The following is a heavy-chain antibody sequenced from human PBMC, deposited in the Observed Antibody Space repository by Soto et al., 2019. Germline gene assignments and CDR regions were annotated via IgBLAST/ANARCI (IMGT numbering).Heavy chain of an antibody. V-gene: IGHV3-74*01. D-gene: IGHD3-3*01. Sequence: GESLKISCAASGFTFSSYWMHWVRQAPGKGLVWVSRINSDGSSTSYADSVKGRFTISRDNAKNTLYLQMNSLRAEDTAVYYCARDSPSTIFGVVYPGAYGMDVWGQGTTVTVSS. CDR2: INSDGSST. CDR3: ARDSPSTIFGVVYPGAYGMDV. J-gene: IGHJ6*02. CDR1: GFTFSSYW.